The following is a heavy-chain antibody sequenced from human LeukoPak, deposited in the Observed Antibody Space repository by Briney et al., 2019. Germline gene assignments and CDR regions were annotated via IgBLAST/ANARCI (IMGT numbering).Heavy chain of an antibody. D-gene: IGHD6-13*01. CDR2: IIPIFGTA. CDR1: GGTFSSYA. Sequence: SVKVSCKASGGTFSSYAISWVRQAPGQGLEWMGGIIPIFGTANYAQKFQGRVTMTRDTSTSTVYMELSSLRSEDTAVYYCARARRELYSSSWYFDYWGQGTLVTVSS. V-gene: IGHV1-69*05. CDR3: ARARRELYSSSWYFDY. J-gene: IGHJ4*02.